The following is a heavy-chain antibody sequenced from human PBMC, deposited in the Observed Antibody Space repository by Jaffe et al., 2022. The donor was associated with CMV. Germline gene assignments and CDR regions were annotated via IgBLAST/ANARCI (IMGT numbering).Heavy chain of an antibody. J-gene: IGHJ3*02. Sequence: QLQLQESGPGLVKPSETLSLTCTVSGGSISSSSYYWGWIRQPPGKGLEWIGSIYYSGSTYYNPSLKSRVTISVDTSKNQFSLKLSSVTAADTAVYYCARSIVVVITTGEHDAFDIWGQGTMVTVSS. CDR3: ARSIVVVITTGEHDAFDI. CDR1: GGSISSSSYY. CDR2: IYYSGST. V-gene: IGHV4-39*01. D-gene: IGHD3-22*01.